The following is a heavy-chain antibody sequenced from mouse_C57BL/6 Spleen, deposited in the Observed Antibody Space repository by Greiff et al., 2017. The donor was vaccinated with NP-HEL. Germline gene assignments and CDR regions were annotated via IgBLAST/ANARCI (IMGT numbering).Heavy chain of an antibody. J-gene: IGHJ4*01. CDR1: GYTFTSYW. CDR2: IHPNSGST. Sequence: QVQLQQPGAELVKPGASVKLSCKASGYTFTSYWMHWVKQRPGQGLEWIGMIHPNSGSTNYNEKFKSKATLTVDKSSSTAYMQLSSLTSEASAVYYCAREGSTYYGNSGAMDYWGQGTSVTVSS. V-gene: IGHV1-64*01. D-gene: IGHD2-10*01. CDR3: AREGSTYYGNSGAMDY.